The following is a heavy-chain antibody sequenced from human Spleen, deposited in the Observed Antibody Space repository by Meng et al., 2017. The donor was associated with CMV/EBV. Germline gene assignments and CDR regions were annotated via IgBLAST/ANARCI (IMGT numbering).Heavy chain of an antibody. D-gene: IGHD6-13*01. CDR2: MTPNSANT. V-gene: IGHV1-8*01. CDR3: ARGQRKQQLVKASNWFDP. Sequence: TFNSYDSNWVRQATGQGLEWMGWMTPNSANTGHAQKFQGRVTMTRTTSISTAYMELSSLRSEDTAVYYCARGQRKQQLVKASNWFDPWGQGTLVTVSS. J-gene: IGHJ5*02. CDR1: TFNSYD.